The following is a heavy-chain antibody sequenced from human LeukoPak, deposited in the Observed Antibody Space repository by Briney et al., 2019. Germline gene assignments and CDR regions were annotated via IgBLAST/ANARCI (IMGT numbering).Heavy chain of an antibody. Sequence: GGSLRLSCAASGFTFSSYSMNWVRQAPGKGLEWVSSISSSSSHIYYADSVKGRFTISRDNAKNSLYLQMNSLRAEDTAVYYCASEENAFDIWGQGTMVTVSS. V-gene: IGHV3-21*01. CDR2: ISSSSSHI. J-gene: IGHJ3*02. CDR3: ASEENAFDI. CDR1: GFTFSSYS.